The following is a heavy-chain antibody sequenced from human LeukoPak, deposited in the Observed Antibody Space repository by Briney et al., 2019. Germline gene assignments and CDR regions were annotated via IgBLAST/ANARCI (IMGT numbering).Heavy chain of an antibody. CDR1: GYTFTGYY. Sequence: ASVKVSCKASGYTFTGYYMHWVRQAPGQGLEWMGWINPNSGGTNYAQKFQGRVTMTRDTSISTAYMELSRLKSDDTAVYYCARGQYNYGRDWFDPWGQGTLVTVSS. CDR2: INPNSGGT. CDR3: ARGQYNYGRDWFDP. V-gene: IGHV1-2*02. J-gene: IGHJ5*02. D-gene: IGHD5-18*01.